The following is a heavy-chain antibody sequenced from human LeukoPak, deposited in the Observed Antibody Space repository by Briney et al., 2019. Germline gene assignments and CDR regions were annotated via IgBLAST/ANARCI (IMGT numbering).Heavy chain of an antibody. Sequence: SETLSLTCAVSGYFISSGYYWGWIRHPPGKGLEWIGSIYHSGSTYYNPSLKSRVTISVDTSKNQFSLKLSSVTAADTAVYYCARDQEGISMVRGVAGFDYWGQGTLVTVSS. V-gene: IGHV4-38-2*02. D-gene: IGHD3-10*01. CDR1: GYFISSGYY. J-gene: IGHJ4*02. CDR2: IYHSGST. CDR3: ARDQEGISMVRGVAGFDY.